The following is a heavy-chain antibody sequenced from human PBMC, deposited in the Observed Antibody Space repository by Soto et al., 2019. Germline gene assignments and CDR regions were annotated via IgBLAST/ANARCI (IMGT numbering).Heavy chain of an antibody. CDR2: IYYSGST. Sequence: ETLSLTCTVSGGSISSYYWSWIRQPPGKGLEWIGYIYYSGSTNYNPSLKSRVTISVDTSKNQFSLKLSSVTAADTAVYYCAREAGYCSGGSCYNYYYMDVWGKGTTVTVSS. J-gene: IGHJ6*03. V-gene: IGHV4-59*01. D-gene: IGHD2-15*01. CDR3: AREAGYCSGGSCYNYYYMDV. CDR1: GGSISSYY.